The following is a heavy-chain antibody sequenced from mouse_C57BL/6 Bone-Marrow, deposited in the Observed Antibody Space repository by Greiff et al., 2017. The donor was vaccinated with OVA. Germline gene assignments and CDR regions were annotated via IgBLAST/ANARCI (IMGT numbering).Heavy chain of an antibody. Sequence: DVQLQESGPGLVKPSQSLSLTCSVTGYSITSGYYWNWIRQFPGNKLEWMGYISYDGSNNYNPSLKNRISITRDTSKNQFFLKLNSVTTEDTATYYCARGGDSSGPFAYWGQGTLVTVSA. CDR1: GYSITSGYY. CDR2: ISYDGSN. V-gene: IGHV3-6*01. D-gene: IGHD3-2*02. CDR3: ARGGDSSGPFAY. J-gene: IGHJ3*01.